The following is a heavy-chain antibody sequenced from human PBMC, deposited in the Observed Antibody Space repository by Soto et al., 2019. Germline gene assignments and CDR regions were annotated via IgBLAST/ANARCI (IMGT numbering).Heavy chain of an antibody. CDR1: GYTFTSYY. J-gene: IGHJ4*02. D-gene: IGHD2-15*01. Sequence: GASVKVSCKASGYTFTSYYMHWVRQAPGQGLEWMGIINPSGGSTSYAQKFQGRVTMTRDTSTSTVYMELSSLRSEDTAVYYCARGAEIVVVVAADFDYWGQGTLVTVSS. CDR2: INPSGGST. V-gene: IGHV1-46*01. CDR3: ARGAEIVVVVAADFDY.